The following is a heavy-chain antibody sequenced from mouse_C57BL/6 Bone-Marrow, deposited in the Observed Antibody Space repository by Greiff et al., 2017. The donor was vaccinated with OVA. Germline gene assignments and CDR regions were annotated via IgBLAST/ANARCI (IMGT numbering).Heavy chain of an antibody. J-gene: IGHJ1*03. CDR3: ARRERITTVVALYWYFDV. CDR1: GYTFTSYW. Sequence: QVQLQQPGTELVKPGASVKLSCKASGYTFTSYWMHWVKQRPGQGLEWIGNINPSNGGTNYNEKFKSKATLTVDKSSSTAYMQLSSLTSEDTAIYYCARRERITTVVALYWYFDVWGTGTTVTVSS. CDR2: INPSNGGT. V-gene: IGHV1-53*01. D-gene: IGHD1-1*01.